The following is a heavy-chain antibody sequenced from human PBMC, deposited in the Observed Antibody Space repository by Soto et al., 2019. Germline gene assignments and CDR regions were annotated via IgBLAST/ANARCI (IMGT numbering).Heavy chain of an antibody. D-gene: IGHD5-18*01. CDR2: ISYDGSNK. V-gene: IGHV3-30*18. J-gene: IGHJ6*03. Sequence: GGSLRLSCAASGFTFSSYGMHWVRQAPGKGLEWVAVISYDGSNKYYADSVKGRFTISRDNSKNTLYLQMNSLRAEDTAVYYCAKVPGSIGGMVRYYYYMDVWGKGTTVTVSS. CDR3: AKVPGSIGGMVRYYYYMDV. CDR1: GFTFSSYG.